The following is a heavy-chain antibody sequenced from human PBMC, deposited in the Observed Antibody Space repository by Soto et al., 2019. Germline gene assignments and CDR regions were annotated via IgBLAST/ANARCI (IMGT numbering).Heavy chain of an antibody. CDR3: ALTYYYDSSGSLDAFDV. V-gene: IGHV2-5*02. CDR1: GFSLSTSGVG. Sequence: SGPTLVNPTQTLTLTCTFSGFSLSTSGVGVGWIRQPPGKALEWLALIYWDDDKRYSPSLKSRLTITKDTSKNQVVLTMTNMDPVDTATYYCALTYYYDSSGSLDAFDVWGQGTMVTVSS. D-gene: IGHD3-22*01. J-gene: IGHJ3*01. CDR2: IYWDDDK.